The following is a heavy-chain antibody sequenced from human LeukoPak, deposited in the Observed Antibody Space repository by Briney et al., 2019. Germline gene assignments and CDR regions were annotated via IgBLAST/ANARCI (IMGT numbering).Heavy chain of an antibody. Sequence: SETLSLTCAVSGGSISSSNWWSLVRQPPGKGLEWIGEIYHSGSTNYNPSLKSRVTISVDKSKNQFSLKLSSVTAADTAVYYCASDLIVATISRCYYYYYPIDVWGQGTTVTVSS. D-gene: IGHD5-12*01. V-gene: IGHV4-4*02. CDR3: ASDLIVATISRCYYYYYPIDV. J-gene: IGHJ6*02. CDR1: GGSISSSNW. CDR2: IYHSGST.